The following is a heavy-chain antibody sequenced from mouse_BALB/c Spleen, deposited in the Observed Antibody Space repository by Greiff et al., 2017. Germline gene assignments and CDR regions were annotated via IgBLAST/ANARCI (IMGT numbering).Heavy chain of an antibody. Sequence: QVQLQQPGAELVRPGTSVKVSCKASGYAFTNYLIEWVKQRPGQGLEWIGVINPGSGGTNYNEKFKGKATLTADKSSSTAYMQLSSLTSDDSAVYFCARGITTATTPFDYWGQGTTLTVSS. D-gene: IGHD1-2*01. CDR3: ARGITTATTPFDY. J-gene: IGHJ2*01. CDR2: INPGSGGT. V-gene: IGHV1-54*01. CDR1: GYAFTNYL.